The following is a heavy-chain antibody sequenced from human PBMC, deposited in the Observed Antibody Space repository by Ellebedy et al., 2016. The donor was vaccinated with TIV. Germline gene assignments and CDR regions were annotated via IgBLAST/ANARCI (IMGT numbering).Heavy chain of an antibody. CDR1: GYTFTSYG. V-gene: IGHV1-18*01. CDR3: ARGPAHTAMDDFDY. Sequence: ASVKVSXKASGYTFTSYGISWVRQAPGQGLEWMGWISAYNGNTNYAQKLQGRVTMTTDTSTSTAYMELRSLRSDDTAVYYCARGPAHTAMDDFDYWGQGTLVTVSS. CDR2: ISAYNGNT. J-gene: IGHJ4*02. D-gene: IGHD5-18*01.